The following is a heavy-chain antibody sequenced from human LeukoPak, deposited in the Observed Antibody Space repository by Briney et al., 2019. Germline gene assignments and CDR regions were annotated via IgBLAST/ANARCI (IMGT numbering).Heavy chain of an antibody. CDR1: GFTFSSYA. V-gene: IGHV3-23*01. J-gene: IGHJ6*03. CDR3: AKSRGQTQGNYYMDV. CDR2: ISGSGGST. Sequence: GGSLRLSCAASGFTFSSYAMSWVRQGPGKGLEWVSGISGSGGSTYYADSVKGRFTISRDNSENTLYLQMNSLRAEDTAVYYCAKSRGQTQGNYYMDVWGKGTTVTVSS.